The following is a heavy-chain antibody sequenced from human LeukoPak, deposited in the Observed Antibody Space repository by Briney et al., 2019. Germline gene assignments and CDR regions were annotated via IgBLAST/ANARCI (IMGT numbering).Heavy chain of an antibody. CDR3: ARQGFLEGFGVTGFDF. V-gene: IGHV4-39*01. Sequence: SETLSLTCTVSGGSVNTADYYWARVRPPPGKGLEWIGTIYYNGDTYYNPSLESRVTLSVDKPKNLFSLGLSSVRGADRAVYYCARQGFLEGFGVTGFDFWGQGTLASVFS. CDR2: IYYNGDT. D-gene: IGHD3-3*01. CDR1: GGSVNTADYY. J-gene: IGHJ4*02.